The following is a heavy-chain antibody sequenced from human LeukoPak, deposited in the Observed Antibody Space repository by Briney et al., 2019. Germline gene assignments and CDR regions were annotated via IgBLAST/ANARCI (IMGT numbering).Heavy chain of an antibody. CDR3: AKVTQLGRGAFDI. CDR1: GFTFSSYA. V-gene: IGHV3-23*01. Sequence: GGSLRLSCAASGFTFSSYAMSWVRQAPGKGLEWVSAISGSGGSTYYADSVKGRFTISRDNSRNTLYLQMNSLRAEDTAVYYCAKVTQLGRGAFDIWGQGTMVTVSS. CDR2: ISGSGGST. D-gene: IGHD3-16*01. J-gene: IGHJ3*02.